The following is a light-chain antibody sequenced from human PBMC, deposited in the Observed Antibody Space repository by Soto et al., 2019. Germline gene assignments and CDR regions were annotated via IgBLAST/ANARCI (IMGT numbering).Light chain of an antibody. CDR2: EVS. CDR1: SSVVGGYNL. CDR3: ASYTRRSTYV. J-gene: IGLJ1*01. V-gene: IGLV2-14*01. Sequence: QSVLTQPASVSGSPGQSITISCTGTSSVVGGYNLVSWFQQHPGKAPKLMIYEVSNRPSGASNRFSGSKSGNTASLTISGLQSEDEADYYCASYTRRSTYVFGTGTKVTVL.